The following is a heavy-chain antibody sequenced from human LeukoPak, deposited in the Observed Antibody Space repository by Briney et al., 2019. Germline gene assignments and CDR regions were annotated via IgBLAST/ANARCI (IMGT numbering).Heavy chain of an antibody. CDR2: IYPSDGST. V-gene: IGHV1-46*01. CDR1: GYSFTSNY. CDR3: ARDQEAFDY. Sequence: ASVKVSCKASGYSFTSNYIHWVRQAPGQGLEWMGMIYPSDGSTSYAQKFQGRVTVTRDTSTSTVHMELSGLRSEDTAVYYCARDQEAFDYWGQGTLVTVSP. J-gene: IGHJ4*02.